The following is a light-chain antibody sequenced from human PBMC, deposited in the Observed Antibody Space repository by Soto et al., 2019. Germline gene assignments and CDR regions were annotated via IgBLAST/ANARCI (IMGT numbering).Light chain of an antibody. CDR2: GAS. J-gene: IGKJ1*01. CDR1: QSVSSSY. CDR3: QQYGSSHRGT. V-gene: IGKV3-20*01. Sequence: EIVLTQSPGTLSLSPGERATLSCRASQSVSSSYLAWYQQKPGQAPRLLIYGASSRATGIPDRFSGSGSGTDFTLTISRLEPEDFAVYYCQQYGSSHRGTFGQGPKVEIK.